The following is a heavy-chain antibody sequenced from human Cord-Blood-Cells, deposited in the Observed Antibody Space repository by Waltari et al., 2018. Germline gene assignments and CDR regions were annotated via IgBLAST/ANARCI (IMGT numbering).Heavy chain of an antibody. V-gene: IGHV4-59*01. CDR2: IYYSGST. J-gene: IGHJ6*02. D-gene: IGHD5-12*01. Sequence: QVQLQESGPGLVKPSETLSLTCTVSGGSISSYYWSWIRQPPGKGLEWIGYIYYSGSTNHNPSLKNRVTISVDTSKNQFSLKLSSVTAADTAVYYCARGGYDYYYYGMDVWGQGTTVTVSS. CDR1: GGSISSYY. CDR3: ARGGYDYYYYGMDV.